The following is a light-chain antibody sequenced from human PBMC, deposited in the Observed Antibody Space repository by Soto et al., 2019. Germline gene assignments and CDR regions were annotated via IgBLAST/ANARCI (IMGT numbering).Light chain of an antibody. Sequence: LTQPASVSGSPGQSITISCTGTSSVIGGSNYVSWYRHHPGKAPKLMIYEVSKRPSGVSNRFSGSKSGNTASLTISGLQAEDEADYYCSSYTSSSTDVFGTGTKVTVL. V-gene: IGLV2-14*01. J-gene: IGLJ1*01. CDR1: SSVIGGSNY. CDR2: EVS. CDR3: SSYTSSSTDV.